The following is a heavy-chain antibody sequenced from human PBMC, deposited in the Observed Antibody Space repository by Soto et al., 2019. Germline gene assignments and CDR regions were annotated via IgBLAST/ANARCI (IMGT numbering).Heavy chain of an antibody. J-gene: IGHJ4*02. CDR3: ARGGVSTRPFDY. D-gene: IGHD3-3*01. CDR1: GYNFAGYW. V-gene: IGHV5-51*01. CDR2: IYPSDSDT. Sequence: GESLKISCKGSGYNFAGYWIAWVRQMPGKGLELMGIIYPSDSDTRYRPSFQGQVTISADKSISSAYLQWSSLRASDTAMYYCARGGVSTRPFDYWGQGTPVTVSS.